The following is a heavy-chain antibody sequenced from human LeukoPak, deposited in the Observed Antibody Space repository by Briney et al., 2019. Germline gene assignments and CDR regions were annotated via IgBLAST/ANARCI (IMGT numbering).Heavy chain of an antibody. Sequence: ASVKVSCKASGYTFTGYYMHWVRQAPGQGLEWTGWINPNSGGTNYAQKFQGRVTMTRDTSISTAYMELSRLRSDDTAVYYCARADYDSSGSDIWGQGTMVTVSS. V-gene: IGHV1-2*02. CDR1: GYTFTGYY. CDR3: ARADYDSSGSDI. D-gene: IGHD3-22*01. J-gene: IGHJ3*02. CDR2: INPNSGGT.